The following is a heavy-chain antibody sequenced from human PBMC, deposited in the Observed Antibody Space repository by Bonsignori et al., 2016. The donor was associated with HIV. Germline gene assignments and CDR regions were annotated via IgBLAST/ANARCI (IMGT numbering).Heavy chain of an antibody. D-gene: IGHD3-22*01. CDR1: GGTFSSYA. CDR2: IIPILGIA. CDR3: ARDRYDSSGYVGY. Sequence: SVKVSCKASGGTFSSYAISWVRQAPGQGLEWMGGIIPILGIANYAQKFQGRVTITADESTSTAYMELSSLRSEDTAVYYCARDRYDSSGYVGYWGQGTLVTVSS. J-gene: IGHJ4*02. V-gene: IGHV1-69*10.